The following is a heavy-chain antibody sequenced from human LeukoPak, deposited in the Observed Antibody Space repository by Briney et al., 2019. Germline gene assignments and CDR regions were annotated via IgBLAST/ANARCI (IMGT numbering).Heavy chain of an antibody. CDR2: IYYSGST. CDR3: ARARIAMVRDIIRSGVFDI. V-gene: IGHV4-39*01. J-gene: IGHJ3*02. D-gene: IGHD3-10*01. Sequence: SETLSLTCTVSGVSISSSSYYWGWIRQPPGKGLEWIGSIYYSGSTYYNPSLKSRVTISVDTSKNQFSLKLSSVTAADTAVYYCARARIAMVRDIIRSGVFDIWGQGAMVTVSS. CDR1: GVSISSSSYY.